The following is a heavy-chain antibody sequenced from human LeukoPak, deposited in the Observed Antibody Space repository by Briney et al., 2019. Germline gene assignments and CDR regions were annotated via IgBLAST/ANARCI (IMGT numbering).Heavy chain of an antibody. CDR2: INPNSGGT. CDR3: ARGPKEFDPVTTFGVLG. V-gene: IGHV1-2*02. D-gene: IGHD3-10*02. Sequence: GASVKVSCKASGYTFTGYYMHWVRQAPGQGLEWMGWINPNSGGTNYAQKFQGRVTMTRDTSISTAYMELSRLRSDDTAVYYCARGPKEFDPVTTFGVLGWGQGTLVTVSS. J-gene: IGHJ4*02. CDR1: GYTFTGYY.